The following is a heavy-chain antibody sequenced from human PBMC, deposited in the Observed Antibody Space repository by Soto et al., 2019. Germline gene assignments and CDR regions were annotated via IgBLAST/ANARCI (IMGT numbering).Heavy chain of an antibody. CDR2: IIPLFGTT. CDR1: GDTFKNCV. J-gene: IGHJ6*02. CDR3: AAELGFGKLSDV. V-gene: IGHV1-69*01. Sequence: QVQVVQSGVEVRRPGSSVKVSCKASGDTFKNCVISWVRQAPGQGLEWMGGIIPLFGTTDFAQMFQGRLTITRDESTTTAYMELSRLRSEDTATYYCAAELGFGKLSDVWGQGTTVIVSS. D-gene: IGHD3-10*01.